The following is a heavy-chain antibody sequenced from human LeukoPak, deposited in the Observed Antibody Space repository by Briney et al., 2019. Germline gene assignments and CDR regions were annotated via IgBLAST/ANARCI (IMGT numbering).Heavy chain of an antibody. CDR3: ARQAGDRGVKHYYYYMDV. D-gene: IGHD1-26*01. Sequence: SETLSLTCTVSGGSISSYYWSWIRQPPGKGLEWIGYIYTSGSTNYNPSLKSRVTISVDTSKNQFSLKLSSVTAADTAVYYCARQAGDRGVKHYYYYMDVWGKGTTVTVSS. V-gene: IGHV4-4*09. CDR1: GGSISSYY. CDR2: IYTSGST. J-gene: IGHJ6*03.